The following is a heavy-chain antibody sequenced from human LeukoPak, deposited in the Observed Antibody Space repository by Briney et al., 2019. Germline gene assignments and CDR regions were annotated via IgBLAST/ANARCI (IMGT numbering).Heavy chain of an antibody. CDR3: ATYGSGSYYNIVFDY. CDR1: GFTFDDYA. V-gene: IGHV3-9*01. J-gene: IGHJ4*02. Sequence: GRSLRLSCAASGFTFDDYAMHWVRQAPGKGLEWVSGISWNSDSIGYADSVKGRFTISRDNAKNSLYLQMNSLRAEDTAVYYCATYGSGSYYNIVFDYWGQGTLVTVSS. D-gene: IGHD3-10*01. CDR2: ISWNSDSI.